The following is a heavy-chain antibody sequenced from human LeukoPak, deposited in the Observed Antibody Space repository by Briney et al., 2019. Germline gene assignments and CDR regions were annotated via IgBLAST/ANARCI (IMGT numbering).Heavy chain of an antibody. V-gene: IGHV3-23*01. CDR3: ARRAGAYSHPYDC. D-gene: IGHD4/OR15-4a*01. Sequence: GGSLRLSCAASGFTLSSYAMSWVRQAPGKGLEWVSATSSSDAGTYYAESVRGRFTISRDNSKNTLFLQMNSLRAEDAAVYYCARRAGAYSHPYDCWGQGTLVTVSS. J-gene: IGHJ4*02. CDR1: GFTLSSYA. CDR2: TSSSDAGT.